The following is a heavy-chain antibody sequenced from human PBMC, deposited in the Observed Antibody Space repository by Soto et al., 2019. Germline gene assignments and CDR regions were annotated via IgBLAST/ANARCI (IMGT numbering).Heavy chain of an antibody. J-gene: IGHJ4*02. Sequence: SETLSLTCTVSGGSISSYYWSWIRQPPGKGLEWIGYIYYSGSTNYNPSLKGRVTISVDTSKNQFSLKLSSVTAADTAVYYCAKDKGYGYGYPLDHWAQETLVTVP. V-gene: IGHV4-59*01. D-gene: IGHD5-18*01. CDR1: GGSISSYY. CDR2: IYYSGST. CDR3: AKDKGYGYGYPLDH.